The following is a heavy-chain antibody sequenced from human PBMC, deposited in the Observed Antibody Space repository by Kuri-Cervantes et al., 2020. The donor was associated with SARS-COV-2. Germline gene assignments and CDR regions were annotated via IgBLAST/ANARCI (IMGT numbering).Heavy chain of an antibody. CDR3: ARDSDTIGYYWYFDL. J-gene: IGHJ2*01. D-gene: IGHD3-22*01. V-gene: IGHV3-33*05. CDR1: GFTLSGYG. CDR2: TSADRTKE. Sequence: GESLKISCAASGFTLSGYGIHWVRQAPGKGLEWVAATSADRTKEYYLDSVKGRFAISRDNSKNTVYLQINSLRAEDTAVYYCARDSDTIGYYWYFDLWGRGTLVTVSS.